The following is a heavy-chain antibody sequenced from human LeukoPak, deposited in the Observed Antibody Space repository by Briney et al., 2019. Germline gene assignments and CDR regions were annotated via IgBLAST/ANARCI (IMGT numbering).Heavy chain of an antibody. CDR3: ARESHGVYVRGIVFDY. CDR2: IYTSGST. Sequence: SETLSLTCTVSGGSISSYYWSWIRQPAGKGLEWIGRIYTSGSTNYNASLKSRVTMSVDTSKKQFSLNLSYVTAADTAVYYCARESHGVYVRGIVFDYWGQGTLVTVSS. V-gene: IGHV4-4*07. J-gene: IGHJ4*02. D-gene: IGHD5/OR15-5a*01. CDR1: GGSISSYY.